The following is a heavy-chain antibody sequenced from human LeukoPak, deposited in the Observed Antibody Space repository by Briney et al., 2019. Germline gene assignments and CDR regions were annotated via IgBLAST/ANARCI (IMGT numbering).Heavy chain of an antibody. CDR1: GFTFSNYE. CDR3: SGSTAIGY. V-gene: IGHV3-48*03. CDR2: ISSSGRTI. J-gene: IGHJ4*02. Sequence: GGSLRLSCAASGFTFSNYEMNWVRQAPGKGLEWVSYISSSGRTIYYADSVKGRFTISRDNAKNSLYLQMSSLRTEDTAVYYCSGSTAIGYWGQGTLVTVSS.